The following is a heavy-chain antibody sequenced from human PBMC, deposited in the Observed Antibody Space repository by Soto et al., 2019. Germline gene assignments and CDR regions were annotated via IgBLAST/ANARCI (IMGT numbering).Heavy chain of an antibody. J-gene: IGHJ4*02. CDR2: INPNSGGT. Sequence: GASVKVSCKASGYTFTSYYMHWVRQAPGQGLEWMGWINPNSGGTNYAQKFQGWVTMTRDTSISTAYMELSRLRSDDTAVYYCARATYCSSTSCYLDYWGQGTLVTVSS. V-gene: IGHV1-2*04. D-gene: IGHD2-2*01. CDR3: ARATYCSSTSCYLDY. CDR1: GYTFTSYY.